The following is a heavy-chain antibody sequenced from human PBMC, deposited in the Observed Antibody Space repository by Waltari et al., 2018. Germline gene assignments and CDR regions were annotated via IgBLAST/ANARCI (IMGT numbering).Heavy chain of an antibody. CDR1: ADYITKPKYP. CDR2: IFFKGTS. CDR3: ARRVGDVLTGWPEFFDY. D-gene: IGHD3-9*01. Sequence: QLQLQESGPGLVKPSETLSLACTGPADYITKPKYPWAWIRQPPGKGLPWIATIFFKGTSYYNPSLKSRVLISVDTSKNQFSLRVTSVTVADTAVYFCARRVGDVLTGWPEFFDYWGQGNMVIVSP. V-gene: IGHV4-39*07. J-gene: IGHJ4*02.